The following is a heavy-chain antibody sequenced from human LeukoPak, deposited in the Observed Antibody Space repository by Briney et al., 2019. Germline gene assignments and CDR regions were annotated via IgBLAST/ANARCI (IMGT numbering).Heavy chain of an antibody. CDR2: IYYSGST. CDR1: GGSISSGGYY. J-gene: IGHJ4*02. Sequence: SQTLSLTCTVSGGSISSGGYYWSWIRQHPGKGLEWIGYIYYSGSTYYNPSLKSRVTISVDTSKNQSSLKLSSVTAADTAVYYCAREGGSYRPLDYSGQGTLVTVSS. D-gene: IGHD3-16*02. V-gene: IGHV4-31*03. CDR3: AREGGSYRPLDY.